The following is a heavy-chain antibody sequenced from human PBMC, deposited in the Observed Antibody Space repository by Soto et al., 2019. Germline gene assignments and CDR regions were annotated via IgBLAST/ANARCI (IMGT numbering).Heavy chain of an antibody. CDR1: DSSLSSGSYY. V-gene: IGHV4-39*02. CDR3: ARDKITGLFDY. CDR2: ISYSGST. J-gene: IGHJ4*02. Sequence: SETLSLTCTVSDSSLSSGSYYWGWIRQPPGKGLEWIGAISYSGSTYYNPSLKSRVTISIDTSKNQFSLRLSSVTAADTAVYYCARDKITGLFDYWGQGTLVTVSS. D-gene: IGHD2-8*02.